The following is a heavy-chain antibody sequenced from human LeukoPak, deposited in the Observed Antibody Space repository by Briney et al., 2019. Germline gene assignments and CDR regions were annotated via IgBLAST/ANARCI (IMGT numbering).Heavy chain of an antibody. CDR2: IIPILGIA. J-gene: IGHJ4*02. CDR1: GGTFSSYA. Sequence: SVKVSCKASGGTFSSYAISWVRQAPGQGLEWMGRIIPILGIANYAQKFQGRVTITADKSTSTAYMELSSLRSEDTAVYYCARGYDSSGSFDYWGQGTPVTVSS. V-gene: IGHV1-69*04. D-gene: IGHD3-22*01. CDR3: ARGYDSSGSFDY.